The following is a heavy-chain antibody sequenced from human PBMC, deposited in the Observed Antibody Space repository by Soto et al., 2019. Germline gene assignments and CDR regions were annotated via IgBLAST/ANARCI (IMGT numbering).Heavy chain of an antibody. CDR2: IYWDDDK. J-gene: IGHJ6*02. CDR3: AHFTYGSPFGPYYYYGMDV. V-gene: IGHV2-5*02. Sequence: QITLKESGPTLVKPTQTLTLTCTFSGFSLSTSGVGVGWIRQPPGKALEWLALIYWDDDKRYSPSLKSRLTNPKDTSKNPVVLTMTNMDPVDTATYYCAHFTYGSPFGPYYYYGMDVWGQGTTVTVSS. CDR1: GFSLSTSGVG. D-gene: IGHD3-3*01.